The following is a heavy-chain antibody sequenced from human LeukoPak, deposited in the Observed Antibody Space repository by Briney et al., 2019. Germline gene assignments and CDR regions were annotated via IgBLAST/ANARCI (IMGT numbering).Heavy chain of an antibody. V-gene: IGHV3-73*01. J-gene: IGHJ4*02. CDR1: GFTFSGSA. CDR2: IRSKANSYAT. Sequence: QAGGSLRLSCAASGFTFSGSAMHWARQASGKGLEWVGRIRSKANSYATAYAASVKGRFTISRDDSKNTAYLQMNSLKTEDTAVYYCTTNYGDYGVSFDYWGQGTLVTVSS. D-gene: IGHD4-17*01. CDR3: TTNYGDYGVSFDY.